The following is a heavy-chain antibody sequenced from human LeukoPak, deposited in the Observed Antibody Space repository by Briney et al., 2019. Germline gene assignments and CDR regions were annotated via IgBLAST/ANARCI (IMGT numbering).Heavy chain of an antibody. CDR2: INQDESVK. J-gene: IGHJ5*02. CDR3: SGYNWFDP. Sequence: GGSLRLSCAASGFTFSSNWMSWVRQAPGKGLEWVANINQDESVKYYVDSVKGRFTISRDNAKNSMYLQMNSLRAEDTAVYYCSGYNWFDPWGQGTLVTVSS. V-gene: IGHV3-7*01. CDR1: GFTFSSNW.